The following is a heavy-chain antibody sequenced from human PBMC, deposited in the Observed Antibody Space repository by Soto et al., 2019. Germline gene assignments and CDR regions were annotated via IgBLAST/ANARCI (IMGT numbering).Heavy chain of an antibody. D-gene: IGHD1-7*01. CDR3: ARDPPTGTTLDWVDS. V-gene: IGHV3-21*01. CDR2: ISSSGSFM. Sequence: GGSLRLSCAAAGFSFSSDSMAWVRQAPGKGLEWVSSISSSGSFMNYADSVKGRFTISRDNARNSLYLQMSGLKDEDTAVYYCARDPPTGTTLDWVDSWGQGTLVTVSS. CDR1: GFSFSSDS. J-gene: IGHJ5*01.